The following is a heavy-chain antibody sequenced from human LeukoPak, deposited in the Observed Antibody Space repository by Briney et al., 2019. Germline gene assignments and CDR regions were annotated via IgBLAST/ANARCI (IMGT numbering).Heavy chain of an antibody. J-gene: IGHJ4*02. CDR3: ARYCSSTSCYAGLFDY. V-gene: IGHV4-4*02. CDR1: GGSISSSNW. D-gene: IGHD2-2*01. Sequence: SETLSLTCAVSGGSISSSNWWSWVRQPPGKGLEWIGEIYHSGSTNYNPSLKSRVTISVDKSKNQFSLKLSSVTAADTAVYYCARYCSSTSCYAGLFDYWGQGTLVTVSS. CDR2: IYHSGST.